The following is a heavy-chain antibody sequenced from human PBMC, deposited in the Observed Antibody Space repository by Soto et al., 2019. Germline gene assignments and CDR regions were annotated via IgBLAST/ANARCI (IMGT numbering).Heavy chain of an antibody. V-gene: IGHV3-23*01. Sequence: GGSLRLSCAASGLTFSSYAMSWVRQAPGKGLEWVSAISGSGGSTYYADSVKGRFTISRDNSKNTLYLQMNSLRAEDTAVYYCAKDTDFWSGYHLDYWGQGTLVTVSS. D-gene: IGHD3-3*01. J-gene: IGHJ4*02. CDR2: ISGSGGST. CDR1: GLTFSSYA. CDR3: AKDTDFWSGYHLDY.